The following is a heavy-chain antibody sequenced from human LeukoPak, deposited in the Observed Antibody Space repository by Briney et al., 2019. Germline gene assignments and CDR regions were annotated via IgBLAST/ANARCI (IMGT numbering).Heavy chain of an antibody. Sequence: GAFLRLCCAAAGSRFSSYEMNWVREAPGGGLCWVAYMSNTSRAIYNIDSFTSPITVSRDNAKNSLYLQMDSQRAEDTAIYYCVRGDRYFFDYWGQGTLVTVSS. CDR2: MSNTSRAI. J-gene: IGHJ4*02. CDR1: GSRFSSYE. V-gene: IGHV3-48*03. CDR3: VRGDRYFFDY.